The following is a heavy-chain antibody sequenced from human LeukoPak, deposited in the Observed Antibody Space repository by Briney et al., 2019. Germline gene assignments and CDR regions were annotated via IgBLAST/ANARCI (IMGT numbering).Heavy chain of an antibody. CDR3: ARAEQWLGSFDY. CDR2: IGTAGDT. Sequence: GGSLRLSCAASGFTFSSYGMHWVRQATGKGLEWVSAIGTAGDTYYPGSVKGRFTISRENAKNSLYLQMNSLRAGDTAVYYCARAEQWLGSFDYWGQGTLVTVSS. J-gene: IGHJ4*02. CDR1: GFTFSSYG. V-gene: IGHV3-13*01. D-gene: IGHD6-19*01.